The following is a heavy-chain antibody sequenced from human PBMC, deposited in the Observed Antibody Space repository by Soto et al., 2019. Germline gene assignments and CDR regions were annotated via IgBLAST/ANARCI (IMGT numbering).Heavy chain of an antibody. V-gene: IGHV3-30*18. CDR2: ISNDGSNE. J-gene: IGHJ4*02. CDR3: AKGEVRGIIPSYFDY. Sequence: GGSLRLSCAASGFTFRWFGMNWVRQAPGKGLEWVARISNDGSNEYYVDSVKGRFTISRDNSKNTLYLQMDSLRAEDTAVYYCAKGEVRGIIPSYFDYWGLGTLVTVSS. CDR1: GFTFRWFG. D-gene: IGHD3-10*01.